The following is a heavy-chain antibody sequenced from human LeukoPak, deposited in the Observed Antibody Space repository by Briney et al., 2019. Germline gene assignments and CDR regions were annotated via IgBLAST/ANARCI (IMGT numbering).Heavy chain of an antibody. V-gene: IGHV3-74*01. J-gene: IGHJ4*02. CDR1: GFTFSSYW. Sequence: GGSLRLSCAASGFTFSSYWIHWVRQAPGKGLVWVSHINTDGSSTTYADSVKGRLTISRDNAKNTLYLQMNSLRAEDTAVYYCARSGGSSSLGQWGQVTLVTVSS. CDR3: ARSGGSSSLGQ. CDR2: INTDGSST. D-gene: IGHD6-6*01.